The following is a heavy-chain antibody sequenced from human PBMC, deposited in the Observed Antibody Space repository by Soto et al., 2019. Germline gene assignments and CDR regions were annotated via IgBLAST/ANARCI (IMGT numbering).Heavy chain of an antibody. V-gene: IGHV1-2*04. Sequence: ASVQVSCKASGYTFTGYYMHWVRQAPGQGLEWMGWINPNSGGTNYAQKFQGWVTMTRDTSISTAYMELSSLRAEDTAVYYCARVPEWFGELGLDAFDIWGQGTMVTVSS. CDR2: INPNSGGT. D-gene: IGHD3-10*01. J-gene: IGHJ3*02. CDR1: GYTFTGYY. CDR3: ARVPEWFGELGLDAFDI.